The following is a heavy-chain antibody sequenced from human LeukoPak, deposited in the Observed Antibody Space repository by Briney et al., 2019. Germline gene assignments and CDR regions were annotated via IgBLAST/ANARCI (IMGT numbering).Heavy chain of an antibody. V-gene: IGHV3-21*01. CDR2: ISTSSSYI. Sequence: PGGSLRLSCAASGFTFSSYSMNWVRQAPGKGLEWVSSISTSSSYIYYADSVKGRFTISRDNAKKSLYLQMNSLRADDTAVYYCARGASVVAGNDNAFDIWGQGTMVTVSS. J-gene: IGHJ3*02. CDR3: ARGASVVAGNDNAFDI. CDR1: GFTFSSYS. D-gene: IGHD6-19*01.